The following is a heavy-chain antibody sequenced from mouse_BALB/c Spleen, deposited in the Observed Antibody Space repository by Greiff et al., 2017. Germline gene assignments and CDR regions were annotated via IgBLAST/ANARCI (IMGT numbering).Heavy chain of an antibody. CDR3: ARGARITTVYFDY. Sequence: EVQGVESGPGLVKPSQSLSLTCTVTGYSITSDYAWNWIRQFPGNKLEWMGYISYSGSTSYNPSLKSRISITRDTSKNQFFLQLNSVTTEDTATYYCARGARITTVYFDYWGQGTTLTVSS. CDR1: GYSITSDYA. J-gene: IGHJ2*01. D-gene: IGHD1-1*01. V-gene: IGHV3-2*02. CDR2: ISYSGST.